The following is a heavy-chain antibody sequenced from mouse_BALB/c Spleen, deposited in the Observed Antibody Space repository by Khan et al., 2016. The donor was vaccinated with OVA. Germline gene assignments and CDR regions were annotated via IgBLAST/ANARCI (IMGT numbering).Heavy chain of an antibody. Sequence: EVQLVESGGDLVKPGGSLKLSCAASGFTFSTYGMSWVRQTPDKRLEWVATVSTGGSSTYYPDSVTGRFPISRDNAKNTLHLQMSGLKSEDTAVFYCTRLAYYYDSEGFAYWGQGTLVTVSA. CDR1: GFTFSTYG. CDR3: TRLAYYYDSEGFAY. V-gene: IGHV5-6*01. D-gene: IGHD1-1*01. J-gene: IGHJ3*01. CDR2: VSTGGSST.